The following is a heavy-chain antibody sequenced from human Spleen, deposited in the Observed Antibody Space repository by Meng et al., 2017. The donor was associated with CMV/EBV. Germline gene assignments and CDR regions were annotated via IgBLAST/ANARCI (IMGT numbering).Heavy chain of an antibody. V-gene: IGHV3-23*01. CDR3: AKDPSGGMDV. CDR1: EFTFSGYA. Sequence: GESLILSCAASEFTFSGYAMTWVRQAPGKGPEWVSTISGSGVSTYYADSVKGRFTISRDNSKNTLYLQMNSLRAEDTAVYYCAKDPSGGMDVWGQGTTVTVSS. CDR2: ISGSGVST. J-gene: IGHJ6*02.